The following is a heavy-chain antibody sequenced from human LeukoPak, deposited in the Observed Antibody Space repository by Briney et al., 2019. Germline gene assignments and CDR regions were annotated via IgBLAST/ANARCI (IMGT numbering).Heavy chain of an antibody. CDR2: INHSGST. J-gene: IGHJ5*02. CDR1: GGSFSGYY. Sequence: SETLSLTCAVYGGSFSGYYWSWIRQPPGKGLEWIGEINHSGSTYYNPSLKSRVTISVDTSKNQFSLKLSSVTAADTAVYYCAMYNWNYEGFDPWGQGTLVTVSS. V-gene: IGHV4-34*01. CDR3: AMYNWNYEGFDP. D-gene: IGHD1-7*01.